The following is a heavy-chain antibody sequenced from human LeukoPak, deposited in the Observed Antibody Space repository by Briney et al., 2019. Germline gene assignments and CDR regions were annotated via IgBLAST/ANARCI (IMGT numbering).Heavy chain of an antibody. CDR2: IYYSGST. J-gene: IGHJ6*02. D-gene: IGHD2-2*01. Sequence: SETLSLTCTVSGGSISSSSYYWGWIRQPPGTGLEWLGSIYYSGSTYYNPSLKSRVTISVDTSKNQFSLKLSSVTAADTAVYYCYCSSTSPGYYYYGMDVWGQGTTVTVSS. V-gene: IGHV4-39*01. CDR3: YCSSTSPGYYYYGMDV. CDR1: GGSISSSSYY.